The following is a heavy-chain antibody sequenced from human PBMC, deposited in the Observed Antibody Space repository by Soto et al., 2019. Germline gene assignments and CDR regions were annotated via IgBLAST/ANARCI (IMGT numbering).Heavy chain of an antibody. CDR2: ISPYNGNT. CDR1: GYTFSSIG. D-gene: IGHD3-10*01. CDR3: ARDLDGSGSYYTGY. Sequence: ASVKVSCKASGYTFSSIGISWVRQAPGQGLEWMGWISPYNGNTYYAQRLQGRVTMTTDTSTNTAYMDLRSLRSDDTAVYHCARDLDGSGSYYTGYWGQGTLVTVSS. J-gene: IGHJ4*02. V-gene: IGHV1-18*01.